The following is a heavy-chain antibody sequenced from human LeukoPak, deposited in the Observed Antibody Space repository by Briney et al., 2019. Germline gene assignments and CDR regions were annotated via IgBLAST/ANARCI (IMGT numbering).Heavy chain of an antibody. J-gene: IGHJ4*02. D-gene: IGHD3-22*01. V-gene: IGHV3-23*01. Sequence: PGGSLRLSCAAPGFTFSSYAMTWVRQSPGKGLEWVSSISGSGGNTYSADSVKGRCTISRDNSKKTLYLQMNSLRAEDTAVYYCAKGMSATSGYLELEYWGQGTLVTVSS. CDR1: GFTFSSYA. CDR3: AKGMSATSGYLELEY. CDR2: ISGSGGNT.